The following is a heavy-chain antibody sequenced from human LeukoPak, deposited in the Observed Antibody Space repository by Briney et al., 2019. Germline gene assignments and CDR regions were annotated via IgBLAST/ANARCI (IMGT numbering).Heavy chain of an antibody. CDR2: ISPYNGNT. Sequence: ASVKVSRKTSGYTFTSYGIGWVRQAPGQGLEWMAWISPYNGNTNYAQKLQGRVTVTTDTSTTTAYMELRSLRSDDTAVYYCTRDRSASGSQNYWGQGTLVTVSS. D-gene: IGHD1-26*01. CDR1: GYTFTSYG. V-gene: IGHV1-18*01. J-gene: IGHJ4*02. CDR3: TRDRSASGSQNY.